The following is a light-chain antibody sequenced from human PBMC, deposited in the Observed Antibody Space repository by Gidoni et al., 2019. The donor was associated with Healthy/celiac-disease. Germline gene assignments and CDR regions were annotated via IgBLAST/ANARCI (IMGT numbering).Light chain of an antibody. J-gene: IGLJ2*01. CDR3: AAWDDSLNGGV. CDR1: SSNIGGNT. CDR2: SNN. Sequence: QSVLTQPPSASGTLGQRVTIYCSGSSSNIGGNTVNWYQQLPGTAPKLLIYSNNQRPSGVPERFSGSKSGTSASLAISGLQSEDEADYYCAAWDDSLNGGVFGGGTKLTVL. V-gene: IGLV1-44*01.